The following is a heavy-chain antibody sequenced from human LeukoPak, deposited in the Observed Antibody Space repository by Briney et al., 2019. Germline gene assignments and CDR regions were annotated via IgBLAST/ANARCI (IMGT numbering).Heavy chain of an antibody. Sequence: GGSLRLSCAASGFTFSDYWMSWVRQAPGKGLEWVSSISTTTSYYADSVKGRFSISRDNAKNSLYLLLISLRAEDTAVYYCAREKSEVGAPDWGQGTLVTVSS. CDR2: ISTTTS. V-gene: IGHV3-69-1*01. D-gene: IGHD1-26*01. CDR3: AREKSEVGAPD. CDR1: GFTFSDYW. J-gene: IGHJ4*02.